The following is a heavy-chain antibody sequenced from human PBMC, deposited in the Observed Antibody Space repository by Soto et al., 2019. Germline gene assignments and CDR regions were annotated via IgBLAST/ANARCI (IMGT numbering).Heavy chain of an antibody. D-gene: IGHD3-22*01. CDR1: GGSFSGYY. CDR3: ARRRGSYYYDSSGYRNPFDY. V-gene: IGHV4-34*01. Sequence: SETLSLTCAVYGGSFSGYYWSWIRQPPGKGLEWIGEINHSGSTNYNPSLKSRVTISVDTSKNQFSLKLSSVTAADTAVYYCARRRGSYYYDSSGYRNPFDYWGQGTLVTVSS. J-gene: IGHJ4*02. CDR2: INHSGST.